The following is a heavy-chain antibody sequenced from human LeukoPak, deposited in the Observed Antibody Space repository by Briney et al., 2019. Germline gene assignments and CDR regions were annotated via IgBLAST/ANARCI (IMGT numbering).Heavy chain of an antibody. CDR3: AKDREQWLWRYGMDV. CDR2: ISYDGSNK. D-gene: IGHD6-19*01. Sequence: PGRSLRLSCAASGFTFSSYAMHWVRQAPGKGLEWVAVISYDGSNKYYADSVKGRFTISRDNSKNTLYLQMNSLRAEDTAVYYCAKDREQWLWRYGMDVWGQGTTVTVSS. J-gene: IGHJ6*02. V-gene: IGHV3-30-3*01. CDR1: GFTFSSYA.